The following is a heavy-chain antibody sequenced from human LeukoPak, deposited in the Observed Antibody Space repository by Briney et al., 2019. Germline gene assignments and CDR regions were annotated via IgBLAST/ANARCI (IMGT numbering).Heavy chain of an antibody. CDR2: ISWNSGSI. Sequence: GRSLRLSCAAAGFTFDDYAMHWVRQAPGEGLEWVSGISWNSGSIGYADSVKGRFTISRDNAKNSLYLQTNSLRAEDAALYYCAKVDIIAAAGNPLSWGQGTLVTVSS. CDR3: AKVDIIAAAGNPLS. J-gene: IGHJ4*02. D-gene: IGHD6-13*01. CDR1: GFTFDDYA. V-gene: IGHV3-9*01.